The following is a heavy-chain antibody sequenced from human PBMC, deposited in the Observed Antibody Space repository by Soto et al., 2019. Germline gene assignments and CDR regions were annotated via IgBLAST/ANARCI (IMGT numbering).Heavy chain of an antibody. CDR1: GFTFSSYA. J-gene: IGHJ4*02. Sequence: GGSLRLSCAASGFTFSSYAMSWVRQAPGKGLEWVSAISGSGGSTYYADSVKGRFTISRDNSKNTLYLQMNGLGAEETAVYYCAKATPGGVFDYWGQGTLVTVSS. CDR3: AKATPGGVFDY. V-gene: IGHV3-23*01. D-gene: IGHD2-8*02. CDR2: ISGSGGST.